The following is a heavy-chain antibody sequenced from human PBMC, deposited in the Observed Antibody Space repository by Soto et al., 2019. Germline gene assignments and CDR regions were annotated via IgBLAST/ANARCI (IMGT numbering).Heavy chain of an antibody. CDR3: ARGGDGYKNYYYYYGMDV. CDR2: ISAYNGNT. V-gene: IGHV1-18*04. J-gene: IGHJ6*02. CDR1: GYTFTSYG. Sequence: ASVKVSCKASGYTFTSYGISWVRQAPGQGLEWMGWISAYNGNTNYAQKLQGRVTMTTDTSTSTAYMELRSLRSDDTAVYYCARGGDGYKNYYYYYGMDVWGQGTTVTVSS. D-gene: IGHD5-12*01.